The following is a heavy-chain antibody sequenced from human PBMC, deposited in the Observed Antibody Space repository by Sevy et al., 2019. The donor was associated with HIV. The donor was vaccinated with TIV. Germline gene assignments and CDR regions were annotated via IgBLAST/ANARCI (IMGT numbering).Heavy chain of an antibody. Sequence: SETLSLTCAVYVGSFSNYYWTWIRQPPGKGLEWIGEINHSGSTNYNPSLKSRVTMSVDTSKNQFSLKLTSVTAADTAIYSWARGGERVIPSPVLGLGPWTKYWYFDLWGRGTLVTVSS. V-gene: IGHV4-34*01. CDR2: INHSGST. CDR3: ARGGERVIPSPVLGLGPWTKYWYFDL. D-gene: IGHD3-16*02. CDR1: VGSFSNYY. J-gene: IGHJ2*01.